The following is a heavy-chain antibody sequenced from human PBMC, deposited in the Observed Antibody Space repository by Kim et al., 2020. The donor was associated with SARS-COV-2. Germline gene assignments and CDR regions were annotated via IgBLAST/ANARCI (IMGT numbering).Heavy chain of an antibody. V-gene: IGHV4-34*01. Sequence: SETLSLTCAVYGGSFSGYYWSWIRQPPGKGLEWIGEINHSGSANYNPSLKSRVTISVDTSKNQFSLKLNSVTAADTAVYYCARGHDFWSGHSARNYGMDVWGQGTTVTVSS. J-gene: IGHJ6*02. D-gene: IGHD3-3*01. CDR2: INHSGSA. CDR3: ARGHDFWSGHSARNYGMDV. CDR1: GGSFSGYY.